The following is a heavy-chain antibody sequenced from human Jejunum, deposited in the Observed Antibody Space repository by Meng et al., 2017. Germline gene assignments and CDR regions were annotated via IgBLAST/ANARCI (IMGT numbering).Heavy chain of an antibody. CDR3: ARETGGNYNFDY. CDR1: GFTFSHYW. J-gene: IGHJ4*02. Sequence: EVQLVESGGGLVQSGGSLRLSCAASGFTFSHYWMHWVRQAPGKGLVWVSRINNDGSTTNYADSVKGRFSISRDNAKNTVYLQMNSLRAEDTAVYYCARETGGNYNFDYWGQGTLVTVSS. D-gene: IGHD1-7*01. CDR2: INNDGSTT. V-gene: IGHV3-74*01.